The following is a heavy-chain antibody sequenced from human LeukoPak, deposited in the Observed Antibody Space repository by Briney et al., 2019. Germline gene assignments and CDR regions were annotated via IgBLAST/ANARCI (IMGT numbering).Heavy chain of an antibody. CDR2: IRDYASDK. J-gene: IGHJ4*02. CDR3: AKDWQWATDY. V-gene: IGHV3-30*02. D-gene: IGHD2-8*01. CDR1: GFTFSKHG. Sequence: PGGSLRLSCEASGFTFSKHGMHWVRQAPGKGLEWVAYIRDYASDKYYANSVKGRFTISRDDSKNTLYLQMNSLRAEDTAVYYCAKDWQWATDYWGQGTLVTVSS.